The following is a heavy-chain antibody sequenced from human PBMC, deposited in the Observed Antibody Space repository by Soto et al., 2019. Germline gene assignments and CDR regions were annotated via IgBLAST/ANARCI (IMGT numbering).Heavy chain of an antibody. V-gene: IGHV3-48*03. Sequence: GGSLRLSCAASGFTFSSYEMNWVRQAPGKGLEWVSYISSSGSTIYYADSVKGRFTISRDNAKNSLYLQMNSLRAEDTAVYYCARDLLYYYDSSGYYGMDVWGQGTTVTVSS. D-gene: IGHD3-22*01. CDR2: ISSSGSTI. CDR1: GFTFSSYE. J-gene: IGHJ6*02. CDR3: ARDLLYYYDSSGYYGMDV.